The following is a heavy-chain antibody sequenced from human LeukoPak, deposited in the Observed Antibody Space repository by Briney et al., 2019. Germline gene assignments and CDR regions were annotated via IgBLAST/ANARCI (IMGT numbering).Heavy chain of an antibody. CDR2: IIPIFGTA. Sequence: SVKVSCNASGRTFTSYAISWVRQAPGQGLEWRGGIIPIFGTAIYAQKFQGRVTITTDESTSTAYMELSSLRSEDTAVYYCARDLANYYDSSGYDAFDIWGQGTMVTVSS. J-gene: IGHJ3*02. CDR3: ARDLANYYDSSGYDAFDI. V-gene: IGHV1-69*05. CDR1: GRTFTSYA. D-gene: IGHD3-22*01.